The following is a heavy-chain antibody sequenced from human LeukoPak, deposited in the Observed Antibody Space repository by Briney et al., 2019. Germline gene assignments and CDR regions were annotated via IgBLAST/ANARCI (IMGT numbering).Heavy chain of an antibody. CDR2: IYSGGST. V-gene: IGHV3-53*04. CDR3: ARGVGGSDFDI. Sequence: GSLRLSCAASGFTVSSNYMSWVRQAPGKGLEWVSIIYSGGSTYYADSVKGRFTISRHNSKNALYLQMNSLRAEDTAVYDCARGVGGSDFDIWGQGTMVTVSS. D-gene: IGHD3-16*01. J-gene: IGHJ3*02. CDR1: GFTVSSNY.